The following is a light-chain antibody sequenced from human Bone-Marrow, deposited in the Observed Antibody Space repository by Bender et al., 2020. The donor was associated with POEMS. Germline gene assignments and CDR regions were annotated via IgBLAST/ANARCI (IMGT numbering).Light chain of an antibody. V-gene: IGLV2-23*03. Sequence: QSALTQPASVSGSPGQSIPISCTGTSSDVGNFNLVSWYQQHPGKAPKLMIYEGSKRPSGVSDRFSGSKSGNTASLTISGLQAEDEANYYCCSYAGTSTFVFGGGTKVTVL. CDR3: CSYAGTSTFV. J-gene: IGLJ2*01. CDR2: EGS. CDR1: SSDVGNFNL.